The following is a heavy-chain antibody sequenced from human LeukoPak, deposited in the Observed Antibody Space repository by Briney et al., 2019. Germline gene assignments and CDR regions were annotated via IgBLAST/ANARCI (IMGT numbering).Heavy chain of an antibody. D-gene: IGHD6-25*01. J-gene: IGHJ4*02. CDR1: GGSISSGGYY. CDR3: ARKVRAAGAFDY. Sequence: SETLSLTCTVSGGSISSGGYYWSWIRQHPGKGLEWIGYIYYSGSTYYNPSLKSRVIISVDTSKNQFSLKLSSVTAADTAVYYCARKVRAAGAFDYWGQGTLVTVSS. CDR2: IYYSGST. V-gene: IGHV4-31*03.